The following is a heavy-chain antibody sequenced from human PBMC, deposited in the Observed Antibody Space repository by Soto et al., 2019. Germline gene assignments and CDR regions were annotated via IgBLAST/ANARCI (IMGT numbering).Heavy chain of an antibody. D-gene: IGHD3-9*01. J-gene: IGHJ3*02. CDR1: GFTFSSYG. V-gene: IGHV3-23*01. CDR3: AKFGYYDILTGPDAFDI. CDR2: ISGSGGST. Sequence: GGSLRLSCAASGFTFSSYGMHWVRQAPGKGLEWVSAISGSGGSTYYADSVKGRFTISRDNSKNTLYLQMNSLRAEDTAVYYCAKFGYYDILTGPDAFDIWGQGTMVTVSS.